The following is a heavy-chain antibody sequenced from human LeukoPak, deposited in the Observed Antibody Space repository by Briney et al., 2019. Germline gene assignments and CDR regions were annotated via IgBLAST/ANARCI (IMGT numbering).Heavy chain of an antibody. J-gene: IGHJ4*02. CDR2: INHSGST. CDR1: GVSFSGYY. D-gene: IGHD3-10*01. Sequence: SETLSLTCAVYGVSFSGYYWSWVRQPPGKGLEWIGEINHSGSTNYNPSLKSRVTITVDTSKNQFSLKLSSVTAADTAVYYCARTAPPRMVRGVIDYWGQGTLVSVSS. CDR3: ARTAPPRMVRGVIDY. V-gene: IGHV4-34*01.